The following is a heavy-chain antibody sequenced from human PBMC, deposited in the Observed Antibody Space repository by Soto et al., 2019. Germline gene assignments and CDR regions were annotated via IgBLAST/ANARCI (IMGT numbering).Heavy chain of an antibody. J-gene: IGHJ5*02. Sequence: QMQLQESGPGLVKPSETLSLTCTVSGGSVGSGSYYWSWIRQPPGKGLEWIGYVYYSGTTNYNPSLKSRGTISVDTSKNQFSLKVRSVTAADTAVYYCARALHNWNFGLDPWGQGPLVTVSS. CDR2: VYYSGTT. V-gene: IGHV4-61*01. CDR3: ARALHNWNFGLDP. D-gene: IGHD1-7*01. CDR1: GGSVGSGSYY.